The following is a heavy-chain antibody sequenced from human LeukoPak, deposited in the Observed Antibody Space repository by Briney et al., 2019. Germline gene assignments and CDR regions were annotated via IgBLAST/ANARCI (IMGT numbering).Heavy chain of an antibody. CDR1: GFTFSRYG. Sequence: GRSLRLSCATSGFTFSRYGMHWVRQAPGKGLEWVAVIWNDGSNKYYGDSVKGRFTISRDNSKNTLYLQMNSLTVEDTAVYYCAKDAQRGFDYSNSLEHWGQGTLVTVSS. J-gene: IGHJ5*02. CDR3: AKDAQRGFDYSNSLEH. D-gene: IGHD4-11*01. CDR2: IWNDGSNK. V-gene: IGHV3-33*06.